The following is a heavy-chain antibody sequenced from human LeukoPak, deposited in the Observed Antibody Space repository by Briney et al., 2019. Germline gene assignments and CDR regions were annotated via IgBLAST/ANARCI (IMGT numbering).Heavy chain of an antibody. CDR1: GFIFSGYG. Sequence: GGSLRLSCAASGFIFSGYGMNWVRQAPDKGLEWVSAISGSGGSTYYADSVKGRFTISGDNSKNTLYLQMNSLRAEDTAVYYCAKDRQWLARGDAFDIWGQGTMVTVSS. CDR2: ISGSGGST. CDR3: AKDRQWLARGDAFDI. D-gene: IGHD6-19*01. V-gene: IGHV3-23*01. J-gene: IGHJ3*02.